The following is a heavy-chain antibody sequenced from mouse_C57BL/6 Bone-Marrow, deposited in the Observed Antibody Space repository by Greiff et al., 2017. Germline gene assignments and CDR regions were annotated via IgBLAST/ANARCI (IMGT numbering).Heavy chain of an antibody. J-gene: IGHJ1*03. D-gene: IGHD1-1*01. CDR3: ARDDLTVASRGFDV. CDR1: GYTFTSYW. CDR2: IHPNSGST. V-gene: IGHV1-64*01. Sequence: QVQLQHPGAELVKPGASVKLSCKASGYTFTSYWMHWVKQRPGQGLEWIGMIHPNSGSTNYNEKFKSKATLTVDKSSSTAYMRLSSLTSEDSAGYYCARDDLTVASRGFDVWGTGTTVTVSS.